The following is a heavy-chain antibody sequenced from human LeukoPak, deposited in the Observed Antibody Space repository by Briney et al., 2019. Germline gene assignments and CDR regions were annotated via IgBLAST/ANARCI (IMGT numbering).Heavy chain of an antibody. V-gene: IGHV3-21*04. J-gene: IGHJ4*02. CDR2: ISSSGSTI. CDR1: GFTFSSYS. D-gene: IGHD6-19*01. Sequence: GGSLRLSCAASGFTFSSYSMNWVRQAPGKGLEWVSSISSSGSTIYYADSVKGRFTISRDTYKNTLYLQMNSLNAEDTAVYYCAKDLYTVPGACDYWGQGTLVTVSS. CDR3: AKDLYTVPGACDY.